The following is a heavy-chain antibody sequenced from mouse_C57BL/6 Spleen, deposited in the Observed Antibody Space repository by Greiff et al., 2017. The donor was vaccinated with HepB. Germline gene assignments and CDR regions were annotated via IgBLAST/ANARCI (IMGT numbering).Heavy chain of an antibody. CDR3: VRKEDSNSDAMDY. J-gene: IGHJ4*01. CDR2: IRSKSNNYAT. V-gene: IGHV10-1*01. D-gene: IGHD2-5*01. Sequence: EVMLVESGGGLVQPKGSLKLSCAASGFSFNTYAMNWVRQAPGKGLEWVARIRSKSNNYATYYADSVKDRFTISRDDSESMLYLQMNNLKTEDTAMYYCVRKEDSNSDAMDYWGQGTSATVSS. CDR1: GFSFNTYA.